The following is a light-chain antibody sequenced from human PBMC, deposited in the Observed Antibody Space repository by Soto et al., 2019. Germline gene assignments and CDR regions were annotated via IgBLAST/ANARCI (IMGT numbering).Light chain of an antibody. CDR2: DVS. CDR3: CTSAGSSSYV. CDR1: RSDVGGYDY. Sequence: QSALTQPRSVSGSPGQSVTISCTGTRSDVGGYDYVSWYQQHPGKAPKLMIYDVSKRPSGVPDLFTGSKSGNTASLTISGLQSEYDADYYCCTSAGSSSYVFGTGTKVTVL. V-gene: IGLV2-11*02. J-gene: IGLJ1*01.